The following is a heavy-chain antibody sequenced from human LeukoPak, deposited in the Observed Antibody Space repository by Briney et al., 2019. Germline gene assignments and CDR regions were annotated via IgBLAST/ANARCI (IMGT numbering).Heavy chain of an antibody. D-gene: IGHD2-2*02. CDR1: GFTFSTYA. CDR2: ISSSGGST. CDR3: AKSSAYCSSTSCYKLPDY. J-gene: IGHJ4*02. Sequence: GGSLRLSCAASGFTFSTYAMSWVRQAPGKGLEWVSAISSSGGSTYYADSVKGRFTISRDNSKNTLYLQMYSLRAGDTAVYFCAKSSAYCSSTSCYKLPDYWGQGTLVTVSS. V-gene: IGHV3-23*01.